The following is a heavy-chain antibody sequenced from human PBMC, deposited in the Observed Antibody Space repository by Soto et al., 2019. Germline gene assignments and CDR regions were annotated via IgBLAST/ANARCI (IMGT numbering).Heavy chain of an antibody. CDR2: IYYSGRT. CDR3: ARHYSRVAVPFDY. J-gene: IGHJ4*02. Sequence: QVQLQESGPGLVKPSETLSLTCSVSGATITNDGYYWNWIRQHPGKGLEWLGSIYYSGRTNYNPSLKSRIYISVDTSKKQFSLKLSSVTAADTAVYFCARHYSRVAVPFDYWGQGTLVTVSS. V-gene: IGHV4-31*03. D-gene: IGHD3-22*01. CDR1: GATITNDGYY.